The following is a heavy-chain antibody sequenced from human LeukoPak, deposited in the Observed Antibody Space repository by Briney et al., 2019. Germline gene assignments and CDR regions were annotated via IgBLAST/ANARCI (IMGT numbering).Heavy chain of an antibody. CDR2: IYYSGST. CDR1: GGSISSYY. V-gene: IGHV4-59*12. CDR3: ARASVGATTPPYYYYYMDV. J-gene: IGHJ6*03. Sequence: PSETLSLTCTVSGGSISSYYWSWIRQPPGKGLEWIGYIYYSGSTNYNPSLKSRVTMSVDTSKNQFSLKLSSVTTADTAVYYCARASVGATTPPYYYYYMDVWGKGTTVTISS. D-gene: IGHD1-26*01.